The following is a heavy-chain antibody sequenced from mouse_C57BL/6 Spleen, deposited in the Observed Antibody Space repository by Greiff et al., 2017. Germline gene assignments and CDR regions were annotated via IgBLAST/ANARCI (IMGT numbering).Heavy chain of an antibody. CDR2: IDPETGGT. CDR1: GYTFTDYE. J-gene: IGHJ3*01. V-gene: IGHV1-15*01. D-gene: IGHD2-1*01. Sequence: QVQLQQSGAELVRPGASVTLSCKASGYTFTDYEMHWVKQTPVHGLEWIGAIDPETGGTAYNQKFKGKAILTADKSSSTAYMELRSLTSEDSAVYYCTGSLWYRTWFAYWGQGTLVTVSA. CDR3: TGSLWYRTWFAY.